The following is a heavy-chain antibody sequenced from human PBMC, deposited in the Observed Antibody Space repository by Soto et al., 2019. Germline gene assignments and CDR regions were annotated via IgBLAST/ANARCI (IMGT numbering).Heavy chain of an antibody. V-gene: IGHV4-39*01. D-gene: IGHD2-15*01. CDR2: IHYSGTT. J-gene: IGHJ4*02. CDR1: GDSITSSTYY. Sequence: QLQLQESGPGLVEPSETLSLTCIVYGDSITSSTYYWSWNRQSPGKGLEWIATIHYSGTTYYNPSVRSLVTISVDTSKNQFSLRLTSVTAADTAVYYCARHRICGAANCDFDHCGQGTLVTVSS. CDR3: ARHRICGAANCDFDH.